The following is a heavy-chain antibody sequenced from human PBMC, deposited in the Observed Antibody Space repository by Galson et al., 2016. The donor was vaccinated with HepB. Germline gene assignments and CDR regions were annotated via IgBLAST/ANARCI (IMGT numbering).Heavy chain of an antibody. CDR2: ISGSGGIT. V-gene: IGHV3-23*01. Sequence: SLRLSCAASGFTFSSYAMNWVRQAPGKGLEWVSAISGSGGITHYTDSVRGRFTISRDNSKNTLYLQMNSLRVEDTAVYYCGRDHSVVLTTAYNWFDPWGQGTLVTVSS. J-gene: IGHJ5*02. D-gene: IGHD4-23*01. CDR3: GRDHSVVLTTAYNWFDP. CDR1: GFTFSSYA.